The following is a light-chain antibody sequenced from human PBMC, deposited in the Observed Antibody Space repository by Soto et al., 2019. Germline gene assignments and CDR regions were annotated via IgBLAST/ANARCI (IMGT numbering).Light chain of an antibody. CDR3: QQSYSTPPIFT. Sequence: DIQMTQSPSSLSASVGDRVTITCRASQYISTYLNWYQWKPGKAPKLLVYTTSNLQDGVPSRFSGSGSGTDFTLTISSLQPEDFATYYCQQSYSTPPIFTVGPGTKVDIK. CDR2: TTS. CDR1: QYISTY. V-gene: IGKV1-39*01. J-gene: IGKJ3*01.